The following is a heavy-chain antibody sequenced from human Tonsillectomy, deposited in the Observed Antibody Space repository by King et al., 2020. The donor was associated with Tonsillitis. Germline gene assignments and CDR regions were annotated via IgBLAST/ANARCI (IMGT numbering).Heavy chain of an antibody. V-gene: IGHV3-9*01. CDR1: GFKFDDYA. CDR3: ARARGGSNWYIAWYFAL. J-gene: IGHJ2*01. Sequence: VQLVESGGGLVQPGRSLRLACVASGFKFDDYAIHWVRQSPGKGLERVSGSTWNRGRVGYADSVKGRFTISRDNAKNSLYLQMDSLKTEDTAFYYCARARGGSNWYIAWYFALWGRGTLVTVPS. CDR2: STWNRGRV. D-gene: IGHD1-1*01.